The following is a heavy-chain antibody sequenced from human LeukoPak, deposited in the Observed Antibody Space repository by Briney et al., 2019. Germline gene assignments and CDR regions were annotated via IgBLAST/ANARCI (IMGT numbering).Heavy chain of an antibody. V-gene: IGHV4-59*01. CDR1: GGSISSYY. Sequence: SETLSLTCTVSGGSISSYYWSWIRQPPGKGLEWIGYVYYSGSTNYNPSLKSRVTISVDTSKNQFSLKLSSVTAADTAVYYCARADYYYGTSGYYWFDPWGQGALVTVSS. D-gene: IGHD3-22*01. CDR2: VYYSGST. J-gene: IGHJ5*02. CDR3: ARADYYYGTSGYYWFDP.